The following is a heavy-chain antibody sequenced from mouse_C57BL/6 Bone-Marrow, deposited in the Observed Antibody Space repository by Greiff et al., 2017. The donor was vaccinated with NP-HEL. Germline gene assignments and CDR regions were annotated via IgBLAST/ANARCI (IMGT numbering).Heavy chain of an antibody. D-gene: IGHD1-1*01. J-gene: IGHJ2*01. Sequence: QVQLQQSGAELVKPGASVKLSCKASGYTFTSYWMQWVKQRPGQGLEWIGEIDPSDSYTNYNQKFKGKATLTVDTSSSTAYMQLSSLTSEDSAVYYCARIVITTVVAGDYWGQGTTLTVSS. V-gene: IGHV1-50*01. CDR1: GYTFTSYW. CDR3: ARIVITTVVAGDY. CDR2: IDPSDSYT.